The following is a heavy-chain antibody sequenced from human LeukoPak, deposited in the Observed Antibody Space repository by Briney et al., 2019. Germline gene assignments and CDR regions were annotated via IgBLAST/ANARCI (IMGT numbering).Heavy chain of an antibody. CDR1: GGSISSGSYY. J-gene: IGHJ5*02. CDR2: IYTSGST. D-gene: IGHD5-18*01. V-gene: IGHV4-61*02. CDR3: ARDAGGYSYGRGYNWFDP. Sequence: SQTQSLTCTVSGGSISSGSYYWSWIRQPAGKGLEWIGRIYTSGSTNYNPSLKSRVTISVDTSKNQFSLKLSSVTAADTAVYYCARDAGGYSYGRGYNWFDPWGQGTLVTVSS.